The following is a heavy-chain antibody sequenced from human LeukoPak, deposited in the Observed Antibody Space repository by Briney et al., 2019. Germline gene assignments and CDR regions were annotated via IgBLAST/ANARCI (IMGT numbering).Heavy chain of an antibody. Sequence: PSETLSLTCIVSGGSSSSYSWGWIRQPPGKGLEWIGSYSHTGSTYYNPSLKSRVTISVDTSKNQISLKLSSVTAADTAVYYCARVTARGGGDYWGQGTLVTVSS. CDR1: GGSSSSYS. J-gene: IGHJ4*02. CDR3: ARVTARGGGDY. V-gene: IGHV4-39*07. D-gene: IGHD2-15*01. CDR2: YSHTGST.